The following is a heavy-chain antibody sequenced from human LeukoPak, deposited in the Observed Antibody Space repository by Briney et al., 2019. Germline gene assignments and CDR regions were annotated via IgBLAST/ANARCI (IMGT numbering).Heavy chain of an antibody. CDR2: IGTAGDT. J-gene: IGHJ6*02. Sequence: PGGSLRLSCAASGFTFSSYDMHWVRQATGKGLEWVSAIGTAGDTYYPGSVKGRFTISRENAKNSLYLQMNSLRAGDTAVYYCARGDTAAPGASYGMDVWGQGTTVTVS. CDR3: ARGDTAAPGASYGMDV. V-gene: IGHV3-13*01. D-gene: IGHD5-18*01. CDR1: GFTFSSYD.